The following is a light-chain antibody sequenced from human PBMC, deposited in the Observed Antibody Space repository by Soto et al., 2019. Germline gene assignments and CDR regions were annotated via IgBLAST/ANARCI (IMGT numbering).Light chain of an antibody. CDR3: QQYDKWPRT. J-gene: IGKJ1*01. Sequence: EIVMTQSPATLSVSPGQRATLSCRASQSVSNNYLAWYQQKPGQSPRLLIYGASARATGIPARFSGGGSGAEYTLTISSLQSEDFAVYYCQQYDKWPRTFGQGTKVDI. V-gene: IGKV3-15*01. CDR1: QSVSNN. CDR2: GAS.